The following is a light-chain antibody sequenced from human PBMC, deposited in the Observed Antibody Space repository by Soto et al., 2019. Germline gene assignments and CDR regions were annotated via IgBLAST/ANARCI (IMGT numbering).Light chain of an antibody. CDR2: DAS. V-gene: IGKV3-11*01. Sequence: EVVLTQSPATLSLSPGERATLSCRASQSVRTSFAWYQHKPGQAPRLVIYDASLRANGVPARSGGSGAGIDFTLTINSLAPEDFAVYYGQQRNVWPPITFGQGTRLESK. CDR3: QQRNVWPPIT. CDR1: QSVRTS. J-gene: IGKJ5*01.